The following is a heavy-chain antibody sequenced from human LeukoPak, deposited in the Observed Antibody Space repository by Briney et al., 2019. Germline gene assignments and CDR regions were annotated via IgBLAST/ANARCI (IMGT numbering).Heavy chain of an antibody. CDR3: ASVEMATIADFDY. D-gene: IGHD5-24*01. CDR1: GYTFTSYY. J-gene: IGHJ4*02. Sequence: ASVKVSCKASGYTFTSYYMHWVRQAPGQGLEWMGITNPSGGSTSYAQKFQGRVTMTRDTSTSTVYMELSSLRSEDTAVYYCASVEMATIADFDYWGQGTLVTVSS. CDR2: TNPSGGST. V-gene: IGHV1-46*01.